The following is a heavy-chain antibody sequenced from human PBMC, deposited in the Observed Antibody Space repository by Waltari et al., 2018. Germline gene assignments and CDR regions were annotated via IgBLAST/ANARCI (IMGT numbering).Heavy chain of an antibody. CDR2: IYHSGST. CDR3: ATPLAVAGRTY. D-gene: IGHD6-19*01. V-gene: IGHV4-38-2*01. CDR1: GYSISSGYY. J-gene: IGHJ4*02. Sequence: QVQLQESGPGLVKPSETLSLTCAVSGYSISSGYYWGWIRQPPGKGLEWIGSIYHSGSTYYNPSLKIRVTISVDTSKNQFSLKLSSVTAADTAVYYCATPLAVAGRTYWGQGTLVTVSS.